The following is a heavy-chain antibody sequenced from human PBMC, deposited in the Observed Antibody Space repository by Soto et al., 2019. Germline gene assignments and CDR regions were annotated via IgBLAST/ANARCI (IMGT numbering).Heavy chain of an antibody. CDR1: GTSIGSFY. V-gene: IGHV4-59*01. CDR3: TRSHSFDGTIYTYYFEF. Sequence: PSETLSLTCPFSGTSIGSFYWSWLRHPPGGTPDWIGYIYASGTTAYNPSLESRVNMSVDMHNKEFSLALTSVYAADTAVYYFTRSHSFDGTIYTYYFEFSEQGTLVTVSS. CDR2: IYASGTT. D-gene: IGHD3-16*01. J-gene: IGHJ4*02.